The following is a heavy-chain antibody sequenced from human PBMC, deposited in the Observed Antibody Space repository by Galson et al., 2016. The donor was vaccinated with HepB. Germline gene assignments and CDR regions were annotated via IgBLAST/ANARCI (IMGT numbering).Heavy chain of an antibody. D-gene: IGHD5-18*01. CDR1: GYISNNDY. CDR2: LPPSDGSP. CDR3: AIGDYSYGPRFDF. J-gene: IGHJ4*02. V-gene: IGHV1-46*02. Sequence: SVKVSCKASGYISNNDYFHWVRQSSGQGLEWMGILPPSDGSPDYSQRFQGRVTMTRDTSTRTIYMELSRLRSEDTAVYYCAIGDYSYGPRFDFWGQGTLVTVSS.